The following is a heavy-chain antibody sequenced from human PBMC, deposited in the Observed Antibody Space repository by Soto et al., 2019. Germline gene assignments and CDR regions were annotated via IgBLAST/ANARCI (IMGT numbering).Heavy chain of an antibody. CDR3: AHRVLRTVFGLVTTTAIYFDF. Sequence: QITLNESGPPVVRPTETLTLTCRFSGFSLTTSGVGVGWIRQSPGKAPEWLALIYWDDDKRYSASLKSRLTITKDTSKNQVVLTVSDLDPTDTATYSCAHRVLRTVFGLVTTTAIYFDFWGQGTPVAVSS. V-gene: IGHV2-5*02. J-gene: IGHJ4*02. D-gene: IGHD3-3*01. CDR1: GFSLTTSGVG. CDR2: IYWDDDK.